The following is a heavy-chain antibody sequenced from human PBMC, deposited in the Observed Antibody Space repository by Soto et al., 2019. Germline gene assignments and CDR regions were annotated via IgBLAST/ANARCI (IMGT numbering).Heavy chain of an antibody. CDR3: ARDRQQLVLGYYFDY. CDR2: IIPIFGTA. Sequence: SVKVSCEASGGTFSSYSISWVRQAPGQGLEWMGGIIPIFGTANYAQKFQGRVTITADESTSTAYMELSSLRSEDTAVYYCARDRQQLVLGYYFDYWGQGTLVTVSS. D-gene: IGHD6-13*01. J-gene: IGHJ4*02. CDR1: GGTFSSYS. V-gene: IGHV1-69*13.